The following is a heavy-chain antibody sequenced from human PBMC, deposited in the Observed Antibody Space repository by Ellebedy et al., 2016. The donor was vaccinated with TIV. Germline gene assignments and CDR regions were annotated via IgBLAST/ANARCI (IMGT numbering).Heavy chain of an antibody. D-gene: IGHD5-12*01. J-gene: IGHJ4*02. CDR1: GYTFTSYY. CDR2: INPSGGST. Sequence: AASVKVSCKASGYTFTSYYMHWVRQAPGQGLEWMGIINPSGGSTSYAQKLQGRVTMTRDTSTSTVYMELSSLRSEDTAVYYCARDRGGYSGYSGTIDYWGQGTLVTVSS. CDR3: ARDRGGYSGYSGTIDY. V-gene: IGHV1-46*04.